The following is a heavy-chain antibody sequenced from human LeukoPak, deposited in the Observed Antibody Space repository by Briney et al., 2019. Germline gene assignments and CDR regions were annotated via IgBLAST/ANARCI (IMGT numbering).Heavy chain of an antibody. V-gene: IGHV3-30*02. Sequence: PGGSLRLSCAASGFTFSSYGMHWVRQAPSKGLEWVAFIRYDGSNKYYADSVKGRFTISRDNSKNTLYLQMNSLRAEDTAVYYCAKDNGAKAHFDYWGQGTLVTVSS. CDR1: GFTFSSYG. CDR3: AKDNGAKAHFDY. J-gene: IGHJ4*02. CDR2: IRYDGSNK.